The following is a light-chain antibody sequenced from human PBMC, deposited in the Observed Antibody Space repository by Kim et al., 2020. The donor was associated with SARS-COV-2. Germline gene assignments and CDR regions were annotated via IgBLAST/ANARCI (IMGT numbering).Light chain of an antibody. CDR3: SSYAGNNNVV. V-gene: IGLV2-8*01. J-gene: IGLJ3*02. CDR2: EVS. Sequence: QSALNQPPSASGSPGQSVTISCTGTSSDVGSYKFVSWYQHHPGKAPKLMIYEVSMRPSGVPDRFSGSKSGNTASLTVSGLQAEDEADYYCSSYAGNNNVVFGGGTQLTVL. CDR1: SSDVGSYKF.